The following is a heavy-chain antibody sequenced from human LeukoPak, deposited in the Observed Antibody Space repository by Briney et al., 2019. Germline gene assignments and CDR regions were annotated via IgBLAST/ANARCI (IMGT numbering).Heavy chain of an antibody. CDR1: GGSMSSYY. J-gene: IGHJ2*01. V-gene: IGHV4-4*07. D-gene: IGHD2-2*01. CDR2: IYTSGST. Sequence: SETLSLTCTVAGGSMSSYYWSWSRQPAGKGLEWIGRIYTSGSTNYNPSLKSRVTMSVDTSKNQFSLKLSSVTAADTAVYYCARDTWDSTPLYFDLWCRGILVTVSS. CDR3: ARDTWDSTPLYFDL.